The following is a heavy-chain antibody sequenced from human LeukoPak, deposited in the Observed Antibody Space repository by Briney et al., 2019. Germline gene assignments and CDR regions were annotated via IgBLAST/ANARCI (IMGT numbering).Heavy chain of an antibody. D-gene: IGHD6-25*01. V-gene: IGHV3-48*03. CDR1: GFTFSSYE. J-gene: IGHJ6*04. CDR2: ISASGTLT. Sequence: GGSLRLSCAASGFTFSSYEVNWVRQAPGKGLEWISYISASGTLTHYADSVEGRFTISRDNAKNSLYLQMSNLRGEDTALYYCARDGTPIYSNGWVYMDVWGKGTTVTISS. CDR3: ARDGTPIYSNGWVYMDV.